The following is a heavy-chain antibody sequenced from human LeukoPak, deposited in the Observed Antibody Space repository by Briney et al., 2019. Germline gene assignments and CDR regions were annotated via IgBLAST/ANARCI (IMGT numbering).Heavy chain of an antibody. V-gene: IGHV3-53*01. Sequence: GGSLRLSCTVSGFTVSSNSMSWVRQAPGKGLEWVSFIYSDNTHYSDSVKGRFTISRDNSKDTLYLQMNSLRAEDTAVYYCARVRYDYVWGSYRYDYYYYYYMDVWGKGTTVTVSS. CDR2: IYSDNT. J-gene: IGHJ6*03. CDR3: ARVRYDYVWGSYRYDYYYYYYMDV. CDR1: GFTVSSNS. D-gene: IGHD3-16*02.